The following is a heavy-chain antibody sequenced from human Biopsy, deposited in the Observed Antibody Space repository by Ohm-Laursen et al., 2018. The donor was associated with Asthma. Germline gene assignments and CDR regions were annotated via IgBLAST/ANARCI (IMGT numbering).Heavy chain of an antibody. CDR2: ISQDGATS. J-gene: IGHJ4*02. CDR1: GFTFSYYC. D-gene: IGHD2-8*01. V-gene: IGHV3-74*01. CDR3: ARSVNGSFDY. Sequence: SLRLSCAASGFTFSYYCMHWVRQAPGKGLVWVSRISQDGATSNYADSVKGRFTISRDNAKNTLYLHLNTLRAGDTAVYFCARSVNGSFDYWGQGTLVTVSS.